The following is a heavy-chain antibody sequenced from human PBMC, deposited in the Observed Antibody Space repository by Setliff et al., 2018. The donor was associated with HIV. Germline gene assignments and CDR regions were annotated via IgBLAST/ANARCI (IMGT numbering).Heavy chain of an antibody. V-gene: IGHV1-3*01. CDR2: INAGTGNT. J-gene: IGHJ1*01. CDR3: AGDPAPSSSASYFQH. D-gene: IGHD6-6*01. CDR1: GYTFTYYG. Sequence: ASVKVSCKASGYTFTYYGLQWVRQAPGQRLEWMGWINAGTGNTKYSQKFQDRVTITRDTSASTVYMELSSLRSEDTAVYYCAGDPAPSSSASYFQHWGQGTPVTVSS.